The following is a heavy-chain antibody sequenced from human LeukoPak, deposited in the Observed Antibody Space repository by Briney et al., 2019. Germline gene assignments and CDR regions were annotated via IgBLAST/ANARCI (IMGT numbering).Heavy chain of an antibody. Sequence: GGSLRLSCAVSGFTFSSYAMSWVRQAPGKGLEWVSAISGSGETTYYADSVKGRFAISRDNSKNTVYLQMNSLRAEDTAVFYCAKERDEGTSAAGDCFDYWGHGTLVTVSS. V-gene: IGHV3-23*01. CDR3: AKERDEGTSAAGDCFDY. D-gene: IGHD6-13*01. CDR1: GFTFSSYA. J-gene: IGHJ4*01. CDR2: ISGSGETT.